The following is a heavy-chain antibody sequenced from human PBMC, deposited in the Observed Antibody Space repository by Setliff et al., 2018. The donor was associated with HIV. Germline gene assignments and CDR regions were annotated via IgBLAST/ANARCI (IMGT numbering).Heavy chain of an antibody. D-gene: IGHD5-18*01. V-gene: IGHV1-18*01. CDR1: GYTFTSYG. CDR2: ISAYNGNT. Sequence: GASVKVSCKASGYTFTSYGISWVRQAPGQGLEWMGWISAYNGNTNYAQKLQGRVTMTTDASTGTAYMELRSLRSDDTAIYYCARGGPGSSFGYDWFDPWGQGTPVTVSS. CDR3: ARGGPGSSFGYDWFDP. J-gene: IGHJ5*02.